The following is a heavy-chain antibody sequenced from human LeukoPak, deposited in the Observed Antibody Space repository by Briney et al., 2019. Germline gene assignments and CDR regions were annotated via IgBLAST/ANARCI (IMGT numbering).Heavy chain of an antibody. J-gene: IGHJ4*02. V-gene: IGHV3-21*06. D-gene: IGHD6-19*01. CDR1: GFTFSSYS. CDR3: ARERFIAVADNGPFHY. CDR2: ITSTSDYI. Sequence: GGSLRLSCAAAGFTFSSYSMSWVRQAPGKGLEWVSSITSTSDYIYYADSVKGRFTISRGNARNSLYLQMNSLRPEDTAVYYCARERFIAVADNGPFHYWGQGTLVTVSS.